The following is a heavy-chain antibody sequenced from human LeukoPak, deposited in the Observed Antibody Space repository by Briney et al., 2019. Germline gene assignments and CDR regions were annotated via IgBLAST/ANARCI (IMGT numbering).Heavy chain of an antibody. CDR1: GGSFSGYY. CDR2: INHSGST. J-gene: IGHJ5*02. CDR3: ARAGYSSSWYTWFDP. V-gene: IGHV4-34*01. D-gene: IGHD6-13*01. Sequence: PSETLSLTCAVYGGSFSGYYWSWIRQPPGNGLEWIGEINHSGSTNYNPSLKSRVTISVDTSKNQFSLKLSSVTAADTAVYYCARAGYSSSWYTWFDPWGQGTLVTVSS.